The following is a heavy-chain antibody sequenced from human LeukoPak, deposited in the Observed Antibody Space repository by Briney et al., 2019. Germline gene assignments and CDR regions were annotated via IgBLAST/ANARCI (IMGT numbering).Heavy chain of an antibody. J-gene: IGHJ4*02. CDR3: ARDGPAVIFFGYFEY. V-gene: IGHV3-30*03. CDR1: GFSFSNYV. D-gene: IGHD2-21*01. Sequence: GRSLRLSCAASGFSFSNYVMHWVRQAPGKGLEWMAVISYDGSNKYYADSVKGRSTISRDNSKNTLYLQMSSLKGEDTAVYYCARDGPAVIFFGYFEYWGQGTLVTVSS. CDR2: ISYDGSNK.